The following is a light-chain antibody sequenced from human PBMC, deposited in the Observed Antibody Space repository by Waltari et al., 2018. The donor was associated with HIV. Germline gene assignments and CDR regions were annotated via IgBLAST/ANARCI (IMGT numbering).Light chain of an antibody. J-gene: IGLJ3*02. CDR3: AACDDSLNGWV. Sequence: QSVLTQPPSASGTPGQRVTISCSGSSSNIGSNTVRWYQQLPGTAPKLRIYSNNQRPSGVPDRFSGSKSGTSASLAISGLQSEDEADYYCAACDDSLNGWVFGGGTKLPVL. CDR2: SNN. V-gene: IGLV1-44*01. CDR1: SSNIGSNT.